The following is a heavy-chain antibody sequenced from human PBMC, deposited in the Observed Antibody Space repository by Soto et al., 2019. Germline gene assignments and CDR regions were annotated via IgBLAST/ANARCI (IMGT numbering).Heavy chain of an antibody. Sequence: SVKVSCKASGGTFSSYTISWVRQAPGQGLEWMGRIIPILGIANYAQKFQGRVAITADKSTSTAYMELSSLRSEDTAVYYCAVAVAGTWGWFDPWGQGTLVTVSS. D-gene: IGHD6-19*01. CDR1: GGTFSSYT. CDR3: AVAVAGTWGWFDP. V-gene: IGHV1-69*02. J-gene: IGHJ5*02. CDR2: IIPILGIA.